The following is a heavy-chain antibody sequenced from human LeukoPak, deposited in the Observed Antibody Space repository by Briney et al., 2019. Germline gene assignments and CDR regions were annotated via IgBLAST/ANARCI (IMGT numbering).Heavy chain of an antibody. D-gene: IGHD2-2*01. J-gene: IGHJ5*02. CDR1: GYTFTSYG. Sequence: ASVKVSCKASGYTFTSYGISWVRQAPGQGLEWMGWISAYNGNTNYAQKLQGRVTMTTDTSTSTAYMELRSLRSDDTAVYYCAKDSVVIPAGWFDPWGQGTLVTVSS. V-gene: IGHV1-18*01. CDR2: ISAYNGNT. CDR3: AKDSVVIPAGWFDP.